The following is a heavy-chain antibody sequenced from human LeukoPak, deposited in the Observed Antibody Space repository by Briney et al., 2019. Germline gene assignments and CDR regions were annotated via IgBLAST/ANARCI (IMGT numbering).Heavy chain of an antibody. CDR1: GFTLSNYW. J-gene: IGHJ4*02. CDR3: ARAQGYFDH. Sequence: PGGSLRLSCAASGFTLSNYWMSWVRQAPGKGLEWVANIKKDGSEKYYADSVKGRFTISRDNAKNSLYLQVSRLRAEDTAVYYCARAQGYFDHWGQGTLVSVPS. V-gene: IGHV3-7*01. CDR2: IKKDGSEK.